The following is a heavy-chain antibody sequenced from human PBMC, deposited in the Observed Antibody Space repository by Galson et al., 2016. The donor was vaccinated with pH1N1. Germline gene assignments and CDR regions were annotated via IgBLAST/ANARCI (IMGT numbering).Heavy chain of an antibody. CDR2: IGSIARET. J-gene: IGHJ6*02. Sequence: SLRLSCAASGFIFTNYGFSWVRQAPGMGLEWISVIGSIARETSYAGSVKGRSTISRDNSKNTVYLEMNSLRAEDTAVYHCARSRNLDVWGQGTAVTVSS. CDR3: ARSRNLDV. V-gene: IGHV3-23*01. D-gene: IGHD1-14*01. CDR1: GFIFTNYG.